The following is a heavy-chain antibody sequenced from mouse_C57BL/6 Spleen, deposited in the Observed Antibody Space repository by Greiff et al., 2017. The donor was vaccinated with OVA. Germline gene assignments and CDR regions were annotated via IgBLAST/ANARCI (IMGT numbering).Heavy chain of an antibody. Sequence: VQLQQPGAELVKPGASVKLSCKASGYTFTSYWMHWVKQRPGQGLEWIGMIHPNSGSTNYNEKFKSKATLTVDKSSSTAYMQLSSLTSEDSAVYYCARGGQYWGYFDVWGTGTTVTVSS. V-gene: IGHV1-64*01. CDR2: IHPNSGST. CDR1: GYTFTSYW. J-gene: IGHJ1*03. D-gene: IGHD3-3*01. CDR3: ARGGQYWGYFDV.